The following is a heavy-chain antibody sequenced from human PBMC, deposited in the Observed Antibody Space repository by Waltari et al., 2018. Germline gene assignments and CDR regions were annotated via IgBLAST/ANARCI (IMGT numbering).Heavy chain of an antibody. Sequence: QVQLVQSGAEVKKPGASVKVSCKASGYTFTGYYMHWVRQAPGQGLAWMGWINPNSGGTNYAQKVQGRVTMTRDTSISTAYMELSRLRSDETAVYYCARSGTAMVIDYWGQGTLVTVSS. CDR1: GYTFTGYY. D-gene: IGHD5-18*01. CDR2: INPNSGGT. CDR3: ARSGTAMVIDY. V-gene: IGHV1-2*02. J-gene: IGHJ4*02.